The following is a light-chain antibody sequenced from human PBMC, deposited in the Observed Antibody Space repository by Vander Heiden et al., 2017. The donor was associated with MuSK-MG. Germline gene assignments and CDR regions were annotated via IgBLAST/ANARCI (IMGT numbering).Light chain of an antibody. CDR2: SNN. CDR3: AAWDDSLNGWV. Sequence: QSVLTQPPSASGTPGQRVTISCSGSSSNIGSNTVNWYQQRPGTAPKLLIYSNNQRPSGVPDRFSGSKSGTSASLAISGLQPEDEADYYCAAWDDSLNGWVFGGGTKLTVL. CDR1: SSNIGSNT. V-gene: IGLV1-44*01. J-gene: IGLJ3*02.